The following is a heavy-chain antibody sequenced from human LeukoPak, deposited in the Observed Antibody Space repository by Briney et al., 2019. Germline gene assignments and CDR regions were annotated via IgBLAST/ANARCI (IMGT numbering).Heavy chain of an antibody. Sequence: SETLSLTCTVSGGSISSYYWSWIRQPPGKGLEWIGYIYYSGSTNYNPSLKSRVTISVDTSKNQFSLKLSSVTAADTAVYYCARHYDFWSGSTLNWFDPWGQGTLVTVSS. CDR3: ARHYDFWSGSTLNWFDP. CDR2: IYYSGST. J-gene: IGHJ5*02. V-gene: IGHV4-59*01. CDR1: GGSISSYY. D-gene: IGHD3-3*01.